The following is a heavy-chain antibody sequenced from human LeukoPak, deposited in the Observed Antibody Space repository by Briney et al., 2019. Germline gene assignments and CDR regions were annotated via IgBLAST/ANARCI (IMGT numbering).Heavy chain of an antibody. J-gene: IGHJ4*02. CDR1: GFTFSGYA. V-gene: IGHV3-23*01. Sequence: GGSLRLSCAASGFTFSGYAMSWVRQAPGKGLEWVSAISGSGDSTYYADSVKGRFTISRDNSKNTLYLQMSSPRAEDTAVYYCAKRGGYITTWQRTDTLDYWGQGTLVTVSS. CDR3: AKRGGYITTWQRTDTLDY. CDR2: ISGSGDST. D-gene: IGHD3-16*01.